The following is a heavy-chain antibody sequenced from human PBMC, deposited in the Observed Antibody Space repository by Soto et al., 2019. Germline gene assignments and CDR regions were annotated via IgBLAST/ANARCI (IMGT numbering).Heavy chain of an antibody. CDR3: ARDSSSWYEPTFDY. J-gene: IGHJ4*02. CDR2: ISYDGSNK. Sequence: QVQLVEYGGGVVQPGRSLRLSCAASGFTFSSYAMHWVRQAPGKGLEWVAVISYDGSNKYYADSVKGRFTISRDNSKNTLYLQMNSLRAEDTAVYYCARDSSSWYEPTFDYWGQGTLVTVSS. V-gene: IGHV3-30-3*01. D-gene: IGHD6-13*01. CDR1: GFTFSSYA.